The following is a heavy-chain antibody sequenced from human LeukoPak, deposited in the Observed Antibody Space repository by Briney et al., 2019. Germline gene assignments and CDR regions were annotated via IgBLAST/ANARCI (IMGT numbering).Heavy chain of an antibody. J-gene: IGHJ4*02. D-gene: IGHD3-22*01. CDR2: ISGSGGST. V-gene: IGHV3-23*01. CDR1: RFTFSSYA. CDR3: AKVRLPYDSSGYYDY. Sequence: PGGSLRLSCAASRFTFSSYAMSWVRQAPGKGLEWVSAISGSGGSTYYADSVKGRFTISRDNSKNTLYLQMNSLRAEDTAVYYCAKVRLPYDSSGYYDYWGQGTLVTVSS.